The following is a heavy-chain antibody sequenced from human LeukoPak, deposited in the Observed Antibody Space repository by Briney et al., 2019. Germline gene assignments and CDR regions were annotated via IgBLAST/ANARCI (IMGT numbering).Heavy chain of an antibody. CDR2: ISSSSSYI. CDR3: ARDSFQYYGGYPTWAEG. CDR1: GFTFSSYS. D-gene: IGHD2-21*01. V-gene: IGHV3-21*01. Sequence: GGSLRLSCAASGFTFSSYSINWVRQAPGKGLEWVSSISSSSSYIYYADSVKGRFTISRDNAKNSLYLQMNSLRAEDTAVYYCARDSFQYYGGYPTWAEGWGQGTLVTVSS. J-gene: IGHJ4*02.